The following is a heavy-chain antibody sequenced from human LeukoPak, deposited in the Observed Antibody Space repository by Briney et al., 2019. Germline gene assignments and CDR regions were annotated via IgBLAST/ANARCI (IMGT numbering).Heavy chain of an antibody. V-gene: IGHV3-30*02. Sequence: GGSLRLSCAASGSTFSNYGMQWVRRAPGEGLECVAFMKSEGSHKDYANSVKGRLSIFRDNSKTALYLKNNSLRTEDTAVYYCAKEPQGDWGQGTLVTVSS. CDR3: AKEPQGD. CDR2: MKSEGSHK. J-gene: IGHJ4*02. CDR1: GSTFSNYG.